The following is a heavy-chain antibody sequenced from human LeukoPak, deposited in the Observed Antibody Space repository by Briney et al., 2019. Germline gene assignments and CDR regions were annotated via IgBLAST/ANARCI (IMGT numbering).Heavy chain of an antibody. Sequence: SETLSLTCSVSGGSINSYYWSWIRQPPGKGLEWIGYIYYSGSTDYNPSLKSRVTISVDTSKNQFSLKLSSVTAADTAVYYCARHLVSNQQLVHYSWFDPWGQGTLVTVST. D-gene: IGHD6-13*01. CDR2: IYYSGST. V-gene: IGHV4-59*08. CDR3: ARHLVSNQQLVHYSWFDP. CDR1: GGSINSYY. J-gene: IGHJ5*02.